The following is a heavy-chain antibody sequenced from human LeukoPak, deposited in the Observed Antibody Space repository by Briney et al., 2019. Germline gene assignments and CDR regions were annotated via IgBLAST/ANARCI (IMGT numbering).Heavy chain of an antibody. CDR3: ARGSGDILTGYSGMDV. D-gene: IGHD3-9*01. CDR2: IYKGGTT. J-gene: IGHJ6*02. Sequence: GGSLRLSCAASGFTVSSNYMTWVRQAPGKGLEWVSAIYKGGTTYYADSVKGRFTVSRDNSKNSFSLQMNSLSADDMAVYYCARGSGDILTGYSGMDVWGQGTTVTVSS. CDR1: GFTVSSNY. V-gene: IGHV3-53*01.